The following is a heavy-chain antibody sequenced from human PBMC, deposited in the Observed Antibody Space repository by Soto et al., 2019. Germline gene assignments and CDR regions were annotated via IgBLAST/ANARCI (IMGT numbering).Heavy chain of an antibody. D-gene: IGHD2-8*01. Sequence: RRLSCEVSGFIFSEYEFNWVRQAPGKGLEWVSYIGKNGRDIYDADSVKGRFTISRDDDKSTLYLEMNSLRAEDTAVYYCVRDTGPMYYAMDAWGQGTMVTVSS. V-gene: IGHV3-48*03. CDR3: VRDTGPMYYAMDA. CDR1: GFIFSEYE. CDR2: IGKNGRDI. J-gene: IGHJ6*02.